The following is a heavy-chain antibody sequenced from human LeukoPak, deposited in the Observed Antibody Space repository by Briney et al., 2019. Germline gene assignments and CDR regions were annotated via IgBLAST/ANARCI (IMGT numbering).Heavy chain of an antibody. J-gene: IGHJ6*02. CDR2: ISGSGGST. D-gene: IGHD6-13*01. Sequence: LSGGSLRLSCAASGFTFSSYAMSRVRQAPGKGLEWVSAISGSGGSTYYADSVKGRFTISRDNSKNTLYLQMNSLRAEDTAIYYCAKDRDSSSWYSKYYYYYGMDVWGQGTTVTVSS. V-gene: IGHV3-23*01. CDR1: GFTFSSYA. CDR3: AKDRDSSSWYSKYYYYYGMDV.